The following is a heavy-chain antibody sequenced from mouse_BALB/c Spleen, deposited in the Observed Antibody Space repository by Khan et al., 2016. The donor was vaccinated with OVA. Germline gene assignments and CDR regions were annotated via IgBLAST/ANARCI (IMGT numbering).Heavy chain of an antibody. CDR3: ERGGAAYDRNEGGSMEY. J-gene: IGHJ4*01. CDR1: GYTFTTAG. D-gene: IGHD2-5*01. V-gene: IGHV9-4*02. Sequence: QIQLVQSGPELKKPGETVRISCKASGYTFTTAGIQWVQKMPGKGLKWIGWINTHSGVPKYAEDFKGRFAFSLAISVNTAYFQITNLKNEDTAIYVCERGGAAYDRNEGGSMEYGGKGTSGTVSS. CDR2: INTHSGVP.